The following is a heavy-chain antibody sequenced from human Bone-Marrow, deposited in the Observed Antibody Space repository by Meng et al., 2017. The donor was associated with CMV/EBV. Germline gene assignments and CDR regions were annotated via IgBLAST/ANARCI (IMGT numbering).Heavy chain of an antibody. Sequence: GGSLRLSCVASGFTFSSYWMDWVRQAPGKGLEWVANIKQDGNEKYYVDSVKGRFTISRDNAKNSLYLQMNSLRAEDTAVYYCATCANYDFWSGFRPLRFDIWGQGTMVTVSS. J-gene: IGHJ3*02. CDR1: GFTFSSYW. D-gene: IGHD3-3*01. V-gene: IGHV3-7*01. CDR2: IKQDGNEK. CDR3: ATCANYDFWSGFRPLRFDI.